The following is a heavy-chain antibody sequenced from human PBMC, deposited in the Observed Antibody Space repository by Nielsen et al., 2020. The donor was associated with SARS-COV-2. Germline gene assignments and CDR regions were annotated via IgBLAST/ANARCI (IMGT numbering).Heavy chain of an antibody. J-gene: IGHJ6*02. CDR3: AKDLLELPTDYGDEPSLYYYYGMDV. CDR1: GFTFSSYG. CDR2: ISYDGSNK. V-gene: IGHV3-30*18. Sequence: GGSLRLSCAASGFTFSSYGMHWVRQAPGKGLEWVAVISYDGSNKYYADSVKGRFTISRDNSKNTLYLQMNSLRAEDTAVYYCAKDLLELPTDYGDEPSLYYYYGMDVWGQGTTVTVSS. D-gene: IGHD4-17*01.